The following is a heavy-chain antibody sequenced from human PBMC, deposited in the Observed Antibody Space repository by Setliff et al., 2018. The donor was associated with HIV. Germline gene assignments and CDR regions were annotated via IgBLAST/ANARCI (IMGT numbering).Heavy chain of an antibody. J-gene: IGHJ4*02. CDR1: GYTFSRYG. CDR2: ISVYNGNR. CDR3: ARGGGLKPFGYQLDY. D-gene: IGHD2-2*01. Sequence: ASVKVSCKASGYTFSRYGINWVRQAPGQGLEWMGWISVYNGNRDYALSFQGRVTMTTDTSASTAYMELMSLRSDDTAVYYCARGGGLKPFGYQLDYWGQGTLVTV. V-gene: IGHV1-18*01.